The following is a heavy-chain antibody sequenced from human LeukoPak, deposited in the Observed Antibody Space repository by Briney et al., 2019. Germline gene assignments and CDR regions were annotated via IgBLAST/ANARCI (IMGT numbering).Heavy chain of an antibody. D-gene: IGHD4-23*01. CDR3: VRVRAYCGNSPRTFDI. CDR2: IFSSGST. J-gene: IGHJ3*02. Sequence: SETLSLTCTVSGGSMSSYYWGWIRQPPGKQLDWIAYIFSSGSTKYSPSLKSRVSMSIDTSKNHFSLNLTSVTPADTAVYYCVRVRAYCGNSPRTFDIWGQGTMVTVSS. V-gene: IGHV4-59*01. CDR1: GGSMSSYY.